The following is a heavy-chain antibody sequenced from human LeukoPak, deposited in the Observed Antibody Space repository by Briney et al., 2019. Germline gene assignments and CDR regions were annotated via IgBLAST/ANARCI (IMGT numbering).Heavy chain of an antibody. CDR3: ARRGGYDRSDYPYYFDY. D-gene: IGHD3-22*01. V-gene: IGHV5-51*01. Sequence: GESLKISFQGSGYLFTRYWIAWVRQMPGKGLEWIGFIYPGDSDTKYNPSFRGQVTISADESVGAAYLQLNTLKASDTAMYFCARRGGYDRSDYPYYFDYWGPGTLVTVSS. CDR1: GYLFTRYW. J-gene: IGHJ4*02. CDR2: IYPGDSDT.